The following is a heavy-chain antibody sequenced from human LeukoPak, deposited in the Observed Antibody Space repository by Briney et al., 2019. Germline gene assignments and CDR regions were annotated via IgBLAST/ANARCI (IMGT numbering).Heavy chain of an antibody. D-gene: IGHD3-3*01. CDR2: INHSGST. Sequence: SETLSLTCAVYGGSFGGYYWSWIRQPPGKGLGWIGEINHSGSTNYNPSLKSRVTISVDTSKNQFSLKLSSVTAADTAVYYCARGGAFWSGRNWFDPWGQGTLVTVSS. V-gene: IGHV4-34*01. CDR1: GGSFGGYY. J-gene: IGHJ5*02. CDR3: ARGGAFWSGRNWFDP.